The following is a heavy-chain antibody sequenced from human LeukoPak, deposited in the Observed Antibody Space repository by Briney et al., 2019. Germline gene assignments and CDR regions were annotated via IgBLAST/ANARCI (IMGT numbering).Heavy chain of an antibody. Sequence: GASVKVSCKASGYTFTGYYMHWVRQAAGQGLEWMGRINPNSGGTNYAQKFQGRVTMTRDTSISTAYMELSRLRSDDTAVYYCAREAGALGYCSSTSCPTYYFDYWGQGTLVTVSS. J-gene: IGHJ4*02. CDR3: AREAGALGYCSSTSCPTYYFDY. CDR2: INPNSGGT. V-gene: IGHV1-2*06. CDR1: GYTFTGYY. D-gene: IGHD2-2*01.